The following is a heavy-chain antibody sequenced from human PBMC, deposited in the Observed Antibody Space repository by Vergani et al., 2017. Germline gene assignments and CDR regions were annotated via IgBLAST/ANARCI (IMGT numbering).Heavy chain of an antibody. D-gene: IGHD6-13*01. CDR3: VKDIAASGNYWYFDL. CDR1: GFTFDDYA. Sequence: EVQLVESGGGLVQPGRSLRLSCAASGFTFDDYAMHWVRQDPGKGLEWVSGINWNSDSIAYAESVKGRFTISRDNAKNSLYLQMNSLRAEETALYYCVKDIAASGNYWYFDLWGRGTLVTVSS. CDR2: INWNSDSI. J-gene: IGHJ2*01. V-gene: IGHV3-9*01.